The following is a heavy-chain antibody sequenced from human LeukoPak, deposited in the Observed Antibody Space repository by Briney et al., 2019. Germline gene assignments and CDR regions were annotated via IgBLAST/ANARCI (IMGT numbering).Heavy chain of an antibody. Sequence: GASVKVSCKASGFTFTSSAMQWVRQARGQRLEWIGWIVVGSGNTNYAQKFQERVTITRDMSTSTAYMELSSLRSEDTAVYYCARGLVAAAGTKRGNWFDPWGQGTLVTVSP. CDR1: GFTFTSSA. V-gene: IGHV1-58*02. D-gene: IGHD6-13*01. J-gene: IGHJ5*02. CDR3: ARGLVAAAGTKRGNWFDP. CDR2: IVVGSGNT.